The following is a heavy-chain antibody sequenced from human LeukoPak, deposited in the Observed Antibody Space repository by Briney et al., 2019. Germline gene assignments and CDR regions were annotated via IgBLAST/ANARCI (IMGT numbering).Heavy chain of an antibody. V-gene: IGHV3-23*01. CDR2: ISGSGGST. D-gene: IGHD3-22*01. CDR1: GFMFSSFD. J-gene: IGHJ4*02. CDR3: AKDRVYYDGSGYFGYFDY. Sequence: GGSLTLSCAASGFMFSSFDMSWVRQAPGKRLEWVSGISGSGGSTDYADSVKGRFTISRDNPKNTLYVQMNSLRVEDTAVYYCAKDRVYYDGSGYFGYFDYWGQGTLVTVSS.